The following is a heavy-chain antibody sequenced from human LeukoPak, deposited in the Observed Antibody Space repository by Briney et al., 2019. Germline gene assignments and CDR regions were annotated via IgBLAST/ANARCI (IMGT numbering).Heavy chain of an antibody. V-gene: IGHV3-74*01. CDR3: ATFTERENYHYTANL. CDR2: INSDGSST. D-gene: IGHD3-16*02. Sequence: WESLRLSCAVSGCTFSSYWMYWICKAPGKGKGLVSRINSDGSSTNYADSVNSRFTISTDNAKKKQYLQMNSLRAEDTAAYYYATFTERENYHYTANLWGQGTLVIVS. J-gene: IGHJ4*02. CDR1: GCTFSSYW.